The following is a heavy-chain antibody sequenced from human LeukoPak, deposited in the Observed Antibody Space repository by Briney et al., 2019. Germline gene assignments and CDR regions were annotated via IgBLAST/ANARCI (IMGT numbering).Heavy chain of an antibody. CDR2: IYHSGTA. CDR3: ARNIFWSGSYYDY. Sequence: SETLSLTCTVSGYSISSGYYWGWIRQPPGKGLEWIGSIYHSGTAYYNPSLKSRVTISVDTSKNQFSLKLSSVTAADTAVYYCARNIFWSGSYYDYWGQGTLVTVSS. J-gene: IGHJ4*02. V-gene: IGHV4-38-2*02. CDR1: GYSISSGYY. D-gene: IGHD3-3*01.